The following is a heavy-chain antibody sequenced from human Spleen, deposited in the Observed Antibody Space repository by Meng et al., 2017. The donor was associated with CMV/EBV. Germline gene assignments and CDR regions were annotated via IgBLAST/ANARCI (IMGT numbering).Heavy chain of an antibody. CDR3: ARWAPLDCIIASCYFPDY. CDR1: GYTFTSYA. CDR2: ISVDNGDT. Sequence: ASVKVSCKTSGYTFTSYAISWVRQAPGQGPEWMGWISVDNGDTHYAQKFQGRVTMTTDTSTSTAYMEVGNLRSDDTAVYYCARWAPLDCIIASCYFPDYWGQGTLVTVSS. J-gene: IGHJ4*02. D-gene: IGHD2-2*01. V-gene: IGHV1-18*01.